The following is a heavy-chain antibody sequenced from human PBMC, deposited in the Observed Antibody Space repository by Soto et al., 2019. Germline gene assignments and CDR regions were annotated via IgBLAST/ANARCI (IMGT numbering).Heavy chain of an antibody. D-gene: IGHD1-26*01. Sequence: EVQLLESGGTLVQVGGSLRLSCVASGFSFSNYAVTWVRQAPGKGLEWVSAISGSGAGTYYADSVKGRFTISRDNSKKTVQLQMNSLRVEDTAVYHCAKRIKSGSNYRGNAMDFW. V-gene: IGHV3-23*01. CDR3: AKRIKSGSNYRGNAMDF. J-gene: IGHJ6*01. CDR1: GFSFSNYA. CDR2: ISGSGAGT.